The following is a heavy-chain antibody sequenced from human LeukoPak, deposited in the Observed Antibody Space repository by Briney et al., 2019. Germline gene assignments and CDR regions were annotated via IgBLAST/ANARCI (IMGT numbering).Heavy chain of an antibody. D-gene: IGHD5-12*01. CDR2: ISGSGGST. J-gene: IGHJ4*02. CDR1: GFTFSSYA. CDR3: TRLAVPGYDYDY. Sequence: GGSLRLSCAASGFTFSSYAMSWVRQAPGKGLEWVSAISGSGGSTNYADSVKGRFTISRDDSKNTAYLQMNSLKTEDTAVYYCTRLAVPGYDYDYWGQGTLVTVSS. V-gene: IGHV3-23*01.